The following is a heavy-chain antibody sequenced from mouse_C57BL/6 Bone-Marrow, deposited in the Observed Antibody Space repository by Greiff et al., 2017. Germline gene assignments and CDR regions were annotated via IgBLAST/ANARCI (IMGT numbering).Heavy chain of an antibody. Sequence: DVKLVESGGGLVKPGGSLKLSCAASGFTFSSYAMSWVRQTPEKRLEWVATISDGGSYTYYPDNVKGRFTISRDNAKNNLYLQMSQLKSEDTAMYYCARGGYDVDYWGQDTTLTVSS. V-gene: IGHV5-4*03. CDR3: ARGGYDVDY. CDR2: ISDGGSYT. D-gene: IGHD2-2*01. CDR1: GFTFSSYA. J-gene: IGHJ2*01.